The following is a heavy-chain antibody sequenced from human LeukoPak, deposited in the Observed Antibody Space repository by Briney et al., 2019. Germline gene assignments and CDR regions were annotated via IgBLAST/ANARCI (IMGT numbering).Heavy chain of an antibody. CDR3: ARDVPNYYGSGSYAFDI. D-gene: IGHD3-10*01. J-gene: IGHJ3*02. CDR2: IYSGGST. CDR1: GFTFSDYY. V-gene: IGHV3-66*01. Sequence: PGGSLRLSCAASGFTFSDYYMSWVRQAPGKGLEWVSVIYSGGSTYYADSVKGRFTISRDNSKNTLYLQMNSLRAEDTAVYYCARDVPNYYGSGSYAFDIWGQGTMVTVSS.